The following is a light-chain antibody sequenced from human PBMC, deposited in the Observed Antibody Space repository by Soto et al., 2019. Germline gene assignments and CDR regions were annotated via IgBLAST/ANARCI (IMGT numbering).Light chain of an antibody. V-gene: IGLV1-51*01. CDR1: SSNIGNNY. CDR2: DNN. CDR3: GTWDSSLSAGV. J-gene: IGLJ2*01. Sequence: QSVLTQPPSVSAAPGQTVTISCSGSSSNIGNNYVSWYQQLPGTAPKLLIYDNNKRPSGIPDRFSGSMSGTSATLGITGLQTGDEADYYCGTWDSSLSAGVFGGGTKLTVL.